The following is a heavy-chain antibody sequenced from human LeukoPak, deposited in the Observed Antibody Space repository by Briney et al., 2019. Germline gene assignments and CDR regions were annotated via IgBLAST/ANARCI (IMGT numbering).Heavy chain of an antibody. CDR3: ARERGSPPDY. Sequence: GGSLRLSCAASGFTFSNFDMHWVRQAPGKGLEWVAVIWFDGSNKSYADSVRGRFTISRDNSKNTLYLQMNSLRAEDTAVYYCARERGSPPDYWGQGTLVTVSS. D-gene: IGHD3-10*01. V-gene: IGHV3-33*01. J-gene: IGHJ4*02. CDR2: IWFDGSNK. CDR1: GFTFSNFD.